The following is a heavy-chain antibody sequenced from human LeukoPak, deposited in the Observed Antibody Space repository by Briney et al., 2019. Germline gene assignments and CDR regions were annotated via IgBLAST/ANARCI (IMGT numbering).Heavy chain of an antibody. V-gene: IGHV1-69*05. CDR2: IIPIFGTA. CDR1: GGTFSSFA. Sequence: GASVKVSSKASGGTFSSFAISWVRQAPGQGLEWMGGIIPIFGTANYAQKFQGRVTITTDESTSTAYMELSSLRSEDTAVYYCASGGAAAAPHPSTHWFDPWGQGTLVTVSS. J-gene: IGHJ5*02. D-gene: IGHD6-13*01. CDR3: ASGGAAAAPHPSTHWFDP.